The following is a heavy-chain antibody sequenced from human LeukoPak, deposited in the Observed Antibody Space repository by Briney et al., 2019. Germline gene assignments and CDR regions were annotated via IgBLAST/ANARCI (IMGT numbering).Heavy chain of an antibody. D-gene: IGHD2-15*01. CDR1: GGSISSYY. J-gene: IGHJ4*02. V-gene: IGHV4-4*07. CDR2: IYTSGST. Sequence: SETLSLTCTVSGGSISSYYWSWIRQPAGKGLEWIGRIYTSGSTNYNPSLKSRVTMSVDTSKNQFSLKLSSVTAADTAVCYCARESSIVVVVAATPVFDYWGQGTLVTVSS. CDR3: ARESSIVVVVAATPVFDY.